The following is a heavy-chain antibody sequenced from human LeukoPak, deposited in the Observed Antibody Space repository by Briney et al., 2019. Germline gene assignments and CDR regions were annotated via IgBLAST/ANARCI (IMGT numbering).Heavy chain of an antibody. CDR3: AKSGIVLMVYAIIPPYFDY. V-gene: IGHV3-23*01. D-gene: IGHD2-8*01. J-gene: IGHJ4*02. CDR1: GFTFSSYA. Sequence: GGSLRLSWAASGFTFSSYAMIWVRQAPGKGLEEVSAISGSGGSTYYADSVKGRFTISRDNSKNTLYLQMNSLRAEDTAVYYCAKSGIVLMVYAIIPPYFDYWGQGTLVTVSS. CDR2: ISGSGGST.